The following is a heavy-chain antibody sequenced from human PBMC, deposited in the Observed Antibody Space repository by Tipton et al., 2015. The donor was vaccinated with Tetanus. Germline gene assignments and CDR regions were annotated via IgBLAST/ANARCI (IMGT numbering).Heavy chain of an antibody. V-gene: IGHV4-30-2*01. CDR2: IYHSGST. Sequence: TLSLTCAVSGGSISSGGYSWSWIRQPPGKGLEWIGYIYHSGSTYYNPSLKSRVTISVDRSKNQFFLKLSSVTAADTAVYYCARVVIWFGAPPSHFDYWGQGTLVTASS. CDR1: GGSISSGGYS. J-gene: IGHJ4*02. CDR3: ARVVIWFGAPPSHFDY. D-gene: IGHD3-10*01.